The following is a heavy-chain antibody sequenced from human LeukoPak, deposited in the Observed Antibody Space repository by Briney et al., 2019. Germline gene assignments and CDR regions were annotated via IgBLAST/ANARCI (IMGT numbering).Heavy chain of an antibody. CDR2: IDPNSGGT. CDR3: ARDREGLAYFDY. CDR1: GYTFTSYY. D-gene: IGHD3/OR15-3a*01. J-gene: IGHJ4*02. V-gene: IGHV1-2*02. Sequence: ASVKVSCMASGYTFTSYYIHWVRQAPGQGLEWMGWIDPNSGGTDYAQKFRGRVTMTRDTSTSTAYMDLSSLISDDTAVYYCARDREGLAYFDYWGQGTLVTVSS.